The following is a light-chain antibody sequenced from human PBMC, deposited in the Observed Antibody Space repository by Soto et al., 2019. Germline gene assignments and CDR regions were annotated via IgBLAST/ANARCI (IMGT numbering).Light chain of an antibody. J-gene: IGLJ1*01. CDR3: QSYDSSLNRV. Sequence: QSVLSQPPSVSGAPGHRITISFTGSSSNIGANYDVHWYRQVPGTAPKLLMSGDNNRPSGVADRFSGSKSGTSASLAITRLQAEDEADYYCQSYDSSLNRVFGTGTKLTVL. V-gene: IGLV1-40*01. CDR2: GDN. CDR1: SSNIGANYD.